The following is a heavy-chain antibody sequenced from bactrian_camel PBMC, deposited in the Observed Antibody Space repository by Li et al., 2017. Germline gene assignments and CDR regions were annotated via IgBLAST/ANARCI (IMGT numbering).Heavy chain of an antibody. Sequence: HVQLVESGGGSVQAGGSLRLSCVASGDTDSGVSGSICMGWFRQVPGKEREVVATSYTGGGSTYYADSVKGRFTISQDNAENANMVYLQMNSLKPEDSAMYYCATGWACTERTDINVWGQGTQVTVS. CDR3: ATGWACTERTDINV. CDR1: GDTDSGVSGSIC. V-gene: IGHV3S1*01. J-gene: IGHJ4*01. CDR2: SYTGGGST. D-gene: IGHD3*01.